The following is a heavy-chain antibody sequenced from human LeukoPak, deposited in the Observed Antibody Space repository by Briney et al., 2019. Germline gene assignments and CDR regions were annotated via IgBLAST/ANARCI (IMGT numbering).Heavy chain of an antibody. Sequence: PGGSLRLSCAASGFTFSTYWMTWVRQAPGKGLEWVANIKRDGSEKYYVDSVKGRFTISRDNAKNSLYLQMNSLRAEDTAVYYCARADSEFDPWGQGTLVTVSS. CDR1: GFTFSTYW. CDR3: ARADSEFDP. CDR2: IKRDGSEK. V-gene: IGHV3-7*01. J-gene: IGHJ5*02.